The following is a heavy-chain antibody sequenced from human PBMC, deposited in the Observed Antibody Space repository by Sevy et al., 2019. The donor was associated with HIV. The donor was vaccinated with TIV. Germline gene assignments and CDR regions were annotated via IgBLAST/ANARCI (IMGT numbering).Heavy chain of an antibody. CDR1: GYTFTGYY. J-gene: IGHJ6*02. D-gene: IGHD3-10*01. CDR2: INPNSGGT. V-gene: IGHV1-2*02. Sequence: ASVKVSCKASGYTFTGYYMHWVRQAPGQGLEWMGWINPNSGGTNYAQTFQGRVTMTRDTSISTAYMELSRLRSDDTAVYYCARGLWFGDRKSGMDVWGQGTTVTVSS. CDR3: ARGLWFGDRKSGMDV.